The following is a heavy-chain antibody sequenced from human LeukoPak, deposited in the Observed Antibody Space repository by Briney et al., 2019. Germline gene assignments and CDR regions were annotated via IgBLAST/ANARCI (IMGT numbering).Heavy chain of an antibody. D-gene: IGHD1-26*01. V-gene: IGHV4-61*08. J-gene: IGHJ6*03. CDR1: GGSISSGGYY. CDR3: ARVSGVRKNYYMDV. Sequence: PSQTLSLTCTVSGGSISSGGYYWSWIRQPPGKGLEWIGYIYYSGSTNYNPSLKSRVTISVDTSKNQFSLKLSSVTAADTAVYYCARVSGVRKNYYMDVWGKGTTVTVSS. CDR2: IYYSGST.